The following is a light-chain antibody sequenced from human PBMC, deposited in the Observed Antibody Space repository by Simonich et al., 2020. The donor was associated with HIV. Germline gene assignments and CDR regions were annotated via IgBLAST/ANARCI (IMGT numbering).Light chain of an antibody. CDR3: SSYTTSSTVV. CDR1: SMAVGGYNY. Sequence: QSALTQPASVSGSPGQSITISCTGTSMAVGGYNYFSWYQHNPGQAPKLMIKDVSNRPSGVSNRFSGSKAGNTASLTVSGLLAEDEANYYCSSYTTSSTVVFGGGTKLTVL. V-gene: IGLV2-14*03. CDR2: DVS. J-gene: IGLJ2*01.